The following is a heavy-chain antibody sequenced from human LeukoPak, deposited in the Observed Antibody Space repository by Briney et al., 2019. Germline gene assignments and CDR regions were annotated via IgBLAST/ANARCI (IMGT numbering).Heavy chain of an antibody. Sequence: SVKVSCKASGGTFSSYAISWVRQAPGQGLEWMGRIIPILGIANYAQKFQGRVTITADKSTSTAYMELSSLRSEDTAVYYCAGAEGQQLFDYWGQGTLVTVSS. CDR2: IIPILGIA. CDR3: AGAEGQQLFDY. D-gene: IGHD6-13*01. J-gene: IGHJ4*02. V-gene: IGHV1-69*04. CDR1: GGTFSSYA.